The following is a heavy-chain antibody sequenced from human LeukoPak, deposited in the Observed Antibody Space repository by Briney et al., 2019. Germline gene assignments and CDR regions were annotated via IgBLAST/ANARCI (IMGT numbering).Heavy chain of an antibody. Sequence: PSETLSLTCTVSGGSISSGDYYWNWIRQPPGKGLEWIGEINHSGSTNYNPSLKSRVTISVDTSKNQFSLKLSSVTAADTAVYYCASLVDTAMVTVDYWGQGTLVTVSS. J-gene: IGHJ4*02. CDR2: INHSGST. V-gene: IGHV4-39*07. CDR3: ASLVDTAMVTVDY. CDR1: GGSISSGDYY. D-gene: IGHD5-18*01.